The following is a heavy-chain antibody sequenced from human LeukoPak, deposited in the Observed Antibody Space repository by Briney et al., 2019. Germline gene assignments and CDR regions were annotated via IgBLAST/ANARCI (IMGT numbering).Heavy chain of an antibody. CDR1: GFTFSNYE. Sequence: GGSLRLSCAASGFTFSNYEMNWVRQAPGKGLEWVSYISSSGSTTYYADSVKGRFTISRDNSKNTLYLQMNSLRAEDTAVYYCARDRGHYLDYWGQGTLVTVSS. CDR3: ARDRGHYLDY. CDR2: ISSSGSTT. D-gene: IGHD3-10*01. J-gene: IGHJ4*02. V-gene: IGHV3-48*01.